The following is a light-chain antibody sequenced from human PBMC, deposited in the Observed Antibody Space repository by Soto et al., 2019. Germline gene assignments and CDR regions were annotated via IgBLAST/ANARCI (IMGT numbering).Light chain of an antibody. V-gene: IGKV1-5*01. CDR1: QKIERY. J-gene: IGKJ1*01. CDR3: QQFKDYVWT. Sequence: DIKMNKSPSALSAYVGDRVTVTRRASQKIERYMAWYQQKPGRAPSLIIYDASTLERGVPSRFSGSGSGTEFTLIISNLQPDDFATYYCQQFKDYVWTFGQGTNVDI. CDR2: DAS.